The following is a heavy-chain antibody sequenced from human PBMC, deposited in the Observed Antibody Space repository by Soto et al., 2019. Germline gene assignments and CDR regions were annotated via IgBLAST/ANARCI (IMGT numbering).Heavy chain of an antibody. CDR3: ARDKLVGALAAGLDP. CDR2: IYYSGST. Sequence: TSETLSLTCTVSGGSISSYYWSWIRQPPGKGLEWIGYIYYSGSTNYNPSLKSRVTISVDTSKNQFSLKLSSVTAADTAVYYCARDKLVGALAAGLDPWGQGTLVTVSS. CDR1: GGSISSYY. V-gene: IGHV4-59*01. J-gene: IGHJ5*02. D-gene: IGHD1-26*01.